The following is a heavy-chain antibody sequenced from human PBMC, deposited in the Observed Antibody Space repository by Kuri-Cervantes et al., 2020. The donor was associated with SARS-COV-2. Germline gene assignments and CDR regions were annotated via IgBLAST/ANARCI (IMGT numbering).Heavy chain of an antibody. J-gene: IGHJ4*02. CDR1: GDSFSSYS. CDR2: IIPMFGTA. V-gene: IGHV1-69*13. CDR3: ARTYCSSTSCYPANFDY. Sequence: SVKVSCKASGDSFSSYSFNWVRQAPGQGLEWMGGIIPMFGTADYAQKFQGRVTITADESTSTAYMELSSLRSEDTAVYYCARTYCSSTSCYPANFDYWGQGTLVTVSS. D-gene: IGHD2-2*01.